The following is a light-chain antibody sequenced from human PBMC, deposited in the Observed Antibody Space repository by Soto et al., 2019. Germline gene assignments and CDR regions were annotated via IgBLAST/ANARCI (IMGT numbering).Light chain of an antibody. CDR1: QSVRSN. Sequence: EIVMTQSPATLSVSPGERATLSCRASQSVRSNLAWYQKKPGQAPRLVIHGSSTRATGIPARFSGSGSGTDFTLTISRLEPEDFAVFYCQHYDSLPITFGQGTRLEIK. CDR3: QHYDSLPIT. V-gene: IGKV3-15*01. CDR2: GSS. J-gene: IGKJ5*01.